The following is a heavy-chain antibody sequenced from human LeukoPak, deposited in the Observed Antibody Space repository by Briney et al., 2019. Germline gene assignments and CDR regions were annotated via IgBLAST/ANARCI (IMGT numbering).Heavy chain of an antibody. V-gene: IGHV4-59*01. CDR2: IYYSGST. J-gene: IGHJ6*02. Sequence: KPSETLSLTCTVSGGSISSYYWSWIRQPPGKGLEWIGYIYYSGSTNYNPSLKSRVTISVDTSKNQFSLKLSSVTAADTAVYYCAREGRSSSSWYIYGTDVWGQGTTVTVSS. CDR3: AREGRSSSSWYIYGTDV. D-gene: IGHD6-13*01. CDR1: GGSISSYY.